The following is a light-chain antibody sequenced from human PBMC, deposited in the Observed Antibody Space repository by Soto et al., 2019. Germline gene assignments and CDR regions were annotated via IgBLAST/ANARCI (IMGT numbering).Light chain of an antibody. CDR3: NSYTSSSNLV. CDR2: DVS. J-gene: IGLJ3*02. CDR1: SSDVGGYNY. V-gene: IGLV2-14*01. Sequence: QSALTQPASVSGSPGQSITISCTGTSSDVGGYNYVSWYQQHTGKAPKLLIYDVSNRPSVVSNRFSGSKSGNTASLTISGLQAEDEADYYCNSYTSSSNLVFGGGTKLTVL.